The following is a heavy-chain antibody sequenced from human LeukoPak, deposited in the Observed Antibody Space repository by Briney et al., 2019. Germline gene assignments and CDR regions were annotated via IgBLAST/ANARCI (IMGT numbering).Heavy chain of an antibody. J-gene: IGHJ4*02. V-gene: IGHV4-39*01. Sequence: SEALSLTCTVSGCSFSNSIYYWVWLRQPPGKGLEWIGSLYYSGSNYYNGSLKSRVTISVDTSKNQFSLKLGSVTAADTAVYYCARQPRITGELVYFDYWGQGTLVTVSS. D-gene: IGHD7-27*01. CDR3: ARQPRITGELVYFDY. CDR1: GCSFSNSIYY. CDR2: LYYSGSN.